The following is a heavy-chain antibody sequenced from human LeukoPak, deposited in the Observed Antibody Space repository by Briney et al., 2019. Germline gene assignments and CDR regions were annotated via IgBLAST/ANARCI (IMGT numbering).Heavy chain of an antibody. CDR2: MNPNSGNT. J-gene: IGHJ6*02. CDR3: ARIPIIRYYYYGMDV. Sequence: ASVKVSCKASGYTFTSYDINWVRQAPGQGLEWMGWMNPNSGNTGYAQKFQGRVTMTRNTSISTAYMELSSLRAEDTAVYYCARIPIIRYYYYGMDVWGQGTTVTVSS. V-gene: IGHV1-8*01. D-gene: IGHD3-10*01. CDR1: GYTFTSYD.